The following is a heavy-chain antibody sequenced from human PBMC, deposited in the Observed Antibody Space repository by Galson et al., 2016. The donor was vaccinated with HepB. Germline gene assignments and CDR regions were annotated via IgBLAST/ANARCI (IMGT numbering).Heavy chain of an antibody. Sequence: SLRLSCAASGFTFSKYAMHWVRQAPGKGLEWLAILSVDGISTFYADSVKGRFTISRDNSKDSLYLQINGLRPEDTGIYYCARDRQTYDGDCLDYWGQGTPVTVSS. V-gene: IGHV3-30-3*01. D-gene: IGHD4-17*01. CDR1: GFTFSKYA. CDR2: LSVDGIST. CDR3: ARDRQTYDGDCLDY. J-gene: IGHJ4*02.